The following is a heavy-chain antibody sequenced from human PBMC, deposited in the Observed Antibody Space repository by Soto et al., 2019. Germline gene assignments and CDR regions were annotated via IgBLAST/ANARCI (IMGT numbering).Heavy chain of an antibody. CDR1: GFTFADYT. Sequence: GGSLRLSCTASGFTFADYTLSWFRQAPGKGLVWLGFIRNKAYGGTTEYAASVKGRFTISRDDSKSIAYLLMNSLKTEDTAMYYCTRDGRYSGYPPPAFWGQGTLVTVSS. D-gene: IGHD5-12*01. V-gene: IGHV3-49*03. J-gene: IGHJ4*02. CDR2: IRNKAYGGTT. CDR3: TRDGRYSGYPPPAF.